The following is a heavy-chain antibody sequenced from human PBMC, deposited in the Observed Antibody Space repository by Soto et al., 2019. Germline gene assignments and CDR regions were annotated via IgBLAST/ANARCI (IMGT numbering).Heavy chain of an antibody. CDR3: ARYRVAAAGTLDY. CDR2: IIPIFGTA. D-gene: IGHD6-13*01. J-gene: IGHJ4*02. Sequence: QVQLVQSGAEVKKPGSSVKVSCKASGGTFSSYAISWVRQAPGQGLEWMGGIIPIFGTANYAQKFQGRVTITADESTSTAYRELSSLRSENTSVYYCARYRVAAAGTLDYWGQGTLVTVS. V-gene: IGHV1-69*01. CDR1: GGTFSSYA.